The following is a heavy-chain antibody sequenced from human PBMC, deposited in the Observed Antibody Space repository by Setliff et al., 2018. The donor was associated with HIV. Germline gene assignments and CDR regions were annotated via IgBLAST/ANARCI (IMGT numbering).Heavy chain of an antibody. D-gene: IGHD2-21*01. Sequence: PSETLSLTCAVFGGSFSDFYWSWIRRPPGKGLEWIGEISYSGGTVYNPSLKSRVTMSVDASKNLVSLNLNSVTAADTAIYYCARGVARQVVIDRWFDPWGQGTPVTVSS. CDR1: GGSFSDFY. J-gene: IGHJ5*02. CDR3: ARGVARQVVIDRWFDP. V-gene: IGHV4-34*01. CDR2: ISYSGGT.